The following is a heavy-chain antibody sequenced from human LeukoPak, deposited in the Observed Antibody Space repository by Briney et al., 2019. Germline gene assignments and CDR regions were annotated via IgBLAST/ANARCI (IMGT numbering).Heavy chain of an antibody. V-gene: IGHV3-33*06. CDR2: IWYDGSNT. J-gene: IGHJ6*03. CDR3: VKEGAAARHYYQYYMDV. Sequence: GGSLRLSCAASGFTFSNYGMHWVRQAPGKGLEWVAVIWYDGSNTYYADSVKGRFTISRDNSQNTLFLQMNTLRDADTAVYYCVKEGAAARHYYQYYMDVWGIGTTVTVSS. CDR1: GFTFSNYG. D-gene: IGHD6-13*01.